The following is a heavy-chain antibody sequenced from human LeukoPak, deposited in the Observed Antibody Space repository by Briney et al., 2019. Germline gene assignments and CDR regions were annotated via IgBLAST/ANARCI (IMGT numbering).Heavy chain of an antibody. CDR3: ARGRGSGSYD. CDR2: INHSGST. V-gene: IGHV4-39*07. CDR1: GGSINNTLFY. D-gene: IGHD1-26*01. Sequence: SETLSLTCTVSGGSINNTLFYWGWLRQPPGKGLEWIGEINHSGSTNYNPSLKSRVTISVDTSKNQFSLKLSSVTAADTAVYYCARGRGSGSYDWGQGTLVTVSS. J-gene: IGHJ4*02.